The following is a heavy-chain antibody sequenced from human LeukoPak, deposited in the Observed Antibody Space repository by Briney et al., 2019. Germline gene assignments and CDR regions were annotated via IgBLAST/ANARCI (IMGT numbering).Heavy chain of an antibody. V-gene: IGHV1-8*01. D-gene: IGHD3-10*01. CDR3: ARVVRGVSRNGNKNYYFDY. CDR1: RYTFTSYD. CDR2: MNPNSGNT. J-gene: IGHJ4*02. Sequence: ASVKVSCKASRYTFTSYDINWVRQATGQGLEWMGWMNPNSGNTGYAQKFQGRVTMTRNTSISTAYMELSSLRSEDTAVYYCARVVRGVSRNGNKNYYFDYWGQGTLVTVSS.